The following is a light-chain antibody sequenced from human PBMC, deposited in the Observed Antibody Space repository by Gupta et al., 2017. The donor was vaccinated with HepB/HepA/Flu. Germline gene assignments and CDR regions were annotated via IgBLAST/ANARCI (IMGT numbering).Light chain of an antibody. Sequence: EIVMMQSPATLSVSPGERATLSCRASQSVSSNLAWYQQKPGQAPRLLIYGASTRATGIPARFSGSGSGTEFTLTISSLQSEDFAVYYCQQYNNLPLTFGEGTKVEIK. CDR1: QSVSSN. V-gene: IGKV3D-15*02. CDR3: QQYNNLPLT. CDR2: GAS. J-gene: IGKJ4*01.